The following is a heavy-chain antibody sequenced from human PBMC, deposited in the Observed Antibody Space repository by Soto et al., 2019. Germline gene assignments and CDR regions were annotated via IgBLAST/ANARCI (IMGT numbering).Heavy chain of an antibody. CDR1: SYVIESGHY. CDR2: IYDSGTT. D-gene: IGHD3-3*01. CDR3: ARSPQYYTPGSSPFDY. Sequence: PSETLSLTCVVSSYVIESGHYWGWVRQPPGKGLERVGSIYDSGTTYYNPSLRSRVTISADTPKNQFSLSLTSVTAADTAVYYCARSPQYYTPGSSPFDYWGPGTMVTVSS. J-gene: IGHJ4*03. V-gene: IGHV4-38-2*01.